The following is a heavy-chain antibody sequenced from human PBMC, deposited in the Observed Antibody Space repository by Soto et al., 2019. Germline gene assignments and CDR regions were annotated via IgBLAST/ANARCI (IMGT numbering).Heavy chain of an antibody. CDR1: GYTFTSYG. V-gene: IGHV1-18*01. Sequence: GASVKVSCKASGYTFTSYGISWVRQAPGQGLEWMGWISAYNGNTNYAQKLQGRVTMTTDTSTSTAYMELRSLRSDDTAVYYCARDSPAAIPPYYYYGMDVWGQGTTVTVSS. CDR2: ISAYNGNT. D-gene: IGHD2-2*02. CDR3: ARDSPAAIPPYYYYGMDV. J-gene: IGHJ6*02.